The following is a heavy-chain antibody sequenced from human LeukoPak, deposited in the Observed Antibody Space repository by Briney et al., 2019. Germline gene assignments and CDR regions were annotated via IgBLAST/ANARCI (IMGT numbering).Heavy chain of an antibody. V-gene: IGHV4-39*07. J-gene: IGHJ4*02. Sequence: PSETLSLTCTVSGGSISSSSYYWGWIRQPPGKGLEWIGSIYYSGSTYYNPSLKSRVTISVDTSKNQFSLKLSAVTAADTAVYYCARGGSYSGFDYWGQGTLVTVSS. CDR1: GGSISSSSYY. CDR2: IYYSGST. CDR3: ARGGSYSGFDY. D-gene: IGHD1-26*01.